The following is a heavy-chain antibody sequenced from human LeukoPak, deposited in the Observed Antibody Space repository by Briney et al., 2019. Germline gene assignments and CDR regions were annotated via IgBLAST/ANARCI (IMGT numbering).Heavy chain of an antibody. CDR2: MYTSGST. J-gene: IGHJ4*02. V-gene: IGHV4-61*02. CDR3: AREKTSGTFDY. Sequence: SETLSLTCTVSGGLISSGSYYWSWIRQPAGKGLEWVGRMYTSGSTNYNPSLKSRVTISVDTSKNQFSLKLNSVTAAYTAVYYCAREKTSGTFDYWGQGTLLTVSA. D-gene: IGHD1-26*01. CDR1: GGLISSGSYY.